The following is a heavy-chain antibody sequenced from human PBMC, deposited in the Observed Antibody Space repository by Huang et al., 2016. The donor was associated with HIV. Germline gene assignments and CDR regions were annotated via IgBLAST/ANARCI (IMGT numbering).Heavy chain of an antibody. CDR3: ARSAYGDLDY. CDR1: GYTFTNYD. CDR2: MNPKTGNT. Sequence: QVYLVQSGAEVKKPGASVKVSCKASGYTFTNYDINWVRQAPGRGREWMGWMNPKTGNTGVAQSFQGIVTMTRKTSITTAYMELTSLTSEDTAVYYCARSAYGDLDYWGLGTLVIVSS. D-gene: IGHD4-17*01. V-gene: IGHV1-8*02. J-gene: IGHJ4*02.